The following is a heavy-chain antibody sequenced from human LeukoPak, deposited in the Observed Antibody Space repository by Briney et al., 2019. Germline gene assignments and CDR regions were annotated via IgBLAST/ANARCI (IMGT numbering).Heavy chain of an antibody. D-gene: IGHD6-19*01. CDR1: GYTSSSYW. J-gene: IGHJ4*02. Sequence: GGSLRLSCADSGYTSSSYWMNWVRQAPGKGLEWVAVISYDGSNKYYADSVKGRFTISRDNSKNTLYLQMNSLRAEDTAVYYCARVAVAATFDYWGQGTLVTVSS. CDR2: ISYDGSNK. CDR3: ARVAVAATFDY. V-gene: IGHV3-30*03.